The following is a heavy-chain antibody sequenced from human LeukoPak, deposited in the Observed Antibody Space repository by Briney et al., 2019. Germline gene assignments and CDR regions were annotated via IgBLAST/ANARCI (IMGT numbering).Heavy chain of an antibody. V-gene: IGHV4-30-4*01. CDR1: GGSISSGDYY. CDR2: IYYSGST. CDR3: ARTPSLYDFWGGTQEMINWFDP. J-gene: IGHJ5*02. Sequence: PSQTLSLTCTVSGGSISSGDYYWSWIRQPPGKGLEWIGYIYYSGSTYYNPSLKSRVTISVDTSKNQFSLKLNSVTAADTAVYYCARTPSLYDFWGGTQEMINWFDPWGQGTLVTVSS. D-gene: IGHD3-3*01.